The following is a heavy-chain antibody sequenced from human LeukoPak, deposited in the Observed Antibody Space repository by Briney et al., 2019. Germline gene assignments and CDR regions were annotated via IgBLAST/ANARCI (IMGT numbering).Heavy chain of an antibody. Sequence: SETLSLTCTVSGGSISSYYWSWIRQPPGKGLEWIGYIYYSGSTNYNPSLKSRVTISVDTSKNQFSLKLSSVTAADTAVYYCARVLGRYCSSTSCYYYYYMDVWGKGTTVTVSS. D-gene: IGHD2-2*01. CDR1: GGSISSYY. J-gene: IGHJ6*03. V-gene: IGHV4-59*01. CDR3: ARVLGRYCSSTSCYYYYYMDV. CDR2: IYYSGST.